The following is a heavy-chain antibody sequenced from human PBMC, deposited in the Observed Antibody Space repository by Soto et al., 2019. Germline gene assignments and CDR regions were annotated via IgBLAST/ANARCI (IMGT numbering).Heavy chain of an antibody. J-gene: IGHJ6*02. CDR1: GFTFRNNV. V-gene: IGHV3-23*04. CDR2: ITDNGGST. D-gene: IGHD2-21*01. Sequence: EVQLVESGGGLVQPGGSLRLSCAASGFTFRNNVMNWVRQAPGRGLQWVSGITDNGGSTYYADSVKGRCTISRDNSKNTLYLQMNSLRAEDTAVYYCAKEVDCAARGAMDVWGQGTTVTVSS. CDR3: AKEVDCAARGAMDV.